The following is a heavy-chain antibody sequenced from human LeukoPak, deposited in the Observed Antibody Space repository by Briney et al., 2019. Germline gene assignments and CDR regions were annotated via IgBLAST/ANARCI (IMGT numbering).Heavy chain of an antibody. Sequence: PGRSLRLSCAASGFTFSSYAMHWVRQAPGKGLEWVAVISYDGSNKYYADSVKGRFTISRDNSKNTLYLQMNSLRAEDTAVYYCAKDSSSWYVSYFDYWGQGTLVTVSS. CDR2: ISYDGSNK. J-gene: IGHJ4*02. CDR1: GFTFSSYA. D-gene: IGHD6-13*01. V-gene: IGHV3-30*18. CDR3: AKDSSSWYVSYFDY.